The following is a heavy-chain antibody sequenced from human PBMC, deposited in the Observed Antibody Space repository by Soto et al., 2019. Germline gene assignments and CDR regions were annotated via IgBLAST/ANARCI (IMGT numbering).Heavy chain of an antibody. CDR3: VSQRTSVPTHTYFDY. V-gene: IGHV4-39*01. D-gene: IGHD2-2*01. Sequence: SQALSLTCTVSAGSASPRNYFLCRLLHSPRKGLEWIGSVYYRGRSYSKSSVKSRVTISVDTSKNQFSLNLNSVTASDTAVYYFVSQRTSVPTHTYFDYSGPGGLVS. J-gene: IGHJ4*02. CDR2: VYYRGRS. CDR1: AGSASPRNYF.